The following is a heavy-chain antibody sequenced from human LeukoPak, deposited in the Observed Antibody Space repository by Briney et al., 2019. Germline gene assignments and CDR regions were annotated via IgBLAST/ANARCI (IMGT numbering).Heavy chain of an antibody. CDR3: ARRRQYYDSSGHYCYFDY. Sequence: SETLSLTCTVSGGSLSSYYWTWIRQPPGKGLEYIGFISTSGSTNYDPSLKSRVTLSIDTSKNQFSLRLSSVTAADTAVYYCARRRQYYDSSGHYCYFDYWAREPWSPSPQ. CDR1: GGSLSSYY. J-gene: IGHJ4*02. D-gene: IGHD3-22*01. V-gene: IGHV4-4*09. CDR2: ISTSGST.